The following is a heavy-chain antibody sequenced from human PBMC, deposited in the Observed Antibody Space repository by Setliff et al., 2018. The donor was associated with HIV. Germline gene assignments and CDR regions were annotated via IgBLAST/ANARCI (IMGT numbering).Heavy chain of an antibody. CDR3: ARGLRDSSGREYFQH. J-gene: IGHJ1*01. D-gene: IGHD3-22*01. Sequence: ASVKVSCKASGYTFTSYDINWVRQATGQGPEWMGWMNPNSGNTGYAQKLQGRVTMTRNTSISTAYMELSSLRSEDTAVYYCARGLRDSSGREYFQHWGQGTPVTVSS. CDR2: MNPNSGNT. CDR1: GYTFTSYD. V-gene: IGHV1-8*01.